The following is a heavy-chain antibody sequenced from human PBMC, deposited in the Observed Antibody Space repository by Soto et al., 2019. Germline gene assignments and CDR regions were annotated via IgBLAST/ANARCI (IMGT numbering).Heavy chain of an antibody. J-gene: IGHJ5*02. Sequence: PSETLSLTCSVSGGSISISDWTWIRHPPGKGLEWIGYIYLGGSINYNPSLKSRVTISVDTSKNQFSLTLTSVTAADTAVYYCARQCRGVTCHWFVPWGQGTLVTVSS. CDR2: IYLGGSI. D-gene: IGHD2-15*01. CDR3: ARQCRGVTCHWFVP. CDR1: GGSISISD. V-gene: IGHV4-59*08.